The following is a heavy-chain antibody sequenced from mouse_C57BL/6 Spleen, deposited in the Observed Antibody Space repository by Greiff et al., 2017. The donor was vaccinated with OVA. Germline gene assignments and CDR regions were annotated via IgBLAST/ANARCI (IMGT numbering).Heavy chain of an antibody. CDR3: ARQGGYNSSMDY. CDR2: IDPSDSYT. CDR1: GYTFTSYW. J-gene: IGHJ4*01. V-gene: IGHV1-59*01. Sequence: QVQLQQPGAELVRPGTSVKLSCKASGYTFTSYWMHWVKQRPGQGLEWIGVIDPSDSYTNYNQKFKGKATLTVDTSSSTAYMQLSSLTSEDSAVYDCARQGGYNSSMDYWGQGTSVTVSS. D-gene: IGHD1-1*02.